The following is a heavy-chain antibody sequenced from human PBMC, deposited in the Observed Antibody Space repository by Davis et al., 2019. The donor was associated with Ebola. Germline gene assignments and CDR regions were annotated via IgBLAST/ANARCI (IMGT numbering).Heavy chain of an antibody. CDR2: INHSGST. V-gene: IGHV4-34*01. CDR1: GGSFSGYY. CDR3: ARVDYDFWSGYNWFDP. Sequence: SETLSLTCAVYGGSFSGYYWSWIRQPPGKGLEWIGEINHSGSTNYNPSLKSRVTISVDTSKNQFSLKLSSVTAADTAVYYWARVDYDFWSGYNWFDPWGQGTLVTVSS. J-gene: IGHJ5*02. D-gene: IGHD3-3*01.